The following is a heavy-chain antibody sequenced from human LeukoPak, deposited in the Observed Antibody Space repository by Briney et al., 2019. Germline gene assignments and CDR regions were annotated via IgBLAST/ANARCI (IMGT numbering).Heavy chain of an antibody. J-gene: IGHJ6*02. D-gene: IGHD2-2*01. Sequence: ASVKVSCKASGYTFTAYYMHWVRQAPGQGLEWMGWINPNNGDTNYAQKFQGWVTMTRDTSISTAYMELSKLKSDDTAVYYCARTNCYGCSYYYYGMDVWGQGTTVTVSS. V-gene: IGHV1-2*04. CDR3: ARTNCYGCSYYYYGMDV. CDR2: INPNNGDT. CDR1: GYTFTAYY.